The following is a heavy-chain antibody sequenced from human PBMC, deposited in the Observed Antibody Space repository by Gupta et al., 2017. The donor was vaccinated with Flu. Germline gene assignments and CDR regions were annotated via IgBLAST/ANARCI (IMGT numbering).Heavy chain of an antibody. CDR2: IRGSEGST. J-gene: IGHJ4*02. CDR3: EKESGYSGYGGFDY. Sequence: EVQLLESGGGLLQPGGFLSLSCADSGFTFRSYAMSWVRQAPGKGLEWVSAIRGSEGSTYYADAVKGRFTITRDNSKNTLYLQRTSLRAEDTAVYYCEKESGYSGYGGFDYWGQGTLVTVSA. V-gene: IGHV3-23*01. D-gene: IGHD5-12*01. CDR1: GFTFRSYA.